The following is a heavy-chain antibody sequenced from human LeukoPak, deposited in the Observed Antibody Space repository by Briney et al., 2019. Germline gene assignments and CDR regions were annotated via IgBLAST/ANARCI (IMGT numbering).Heavy chain of an antibody. CDR2: INPGSGGT. J-gene: IGHJ4*02. V-gene: IGHV1-2*02. Sequence: GASVKVSCKASGYTFSDYSIHWVRQAPGQGLEWMGWINPGSGGTDYAQTFQGRVTMTRDTSISTAYMELSRLRSDDTAVYYCARLADCSSSSCRSFDYWGQGTLVTVSS. D-gene: IGHD2-2*01. CDR1: GYTFSDYS. CDR3: ARLADCSSSSCRSFDY.